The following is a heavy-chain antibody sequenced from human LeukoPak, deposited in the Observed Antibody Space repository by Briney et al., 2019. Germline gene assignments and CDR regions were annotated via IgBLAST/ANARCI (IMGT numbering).Heavy chain of an antibody. Sequence: PSETLSLTCAVYGGSFSGYYWTWIRQTPEKGLEWIGEMNPSGSTNYNPSLKSRVTISVDTSKNQFSLELSSVTAADTAVYYCARGYCSSTSCYGGFIAAAVDAFDIWGQGTMVTVSS. J-gene: IGHJ3*02. CDR2: MNPSGST. CDR1: GGSFSGYY. D-gene: IGHD2-2*01. CDR3: ARGYCSSTSCYGGFIAAAVDAFDI. V-gene: IGHV4-34*01.